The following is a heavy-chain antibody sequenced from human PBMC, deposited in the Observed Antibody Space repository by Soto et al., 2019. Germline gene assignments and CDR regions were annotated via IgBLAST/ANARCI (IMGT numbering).Heavy chain of an antibody. Sequence: PGGSLRLSCAASGFTLSRYWMGWVRQAPGKGLEWVAIIRHRGSEKYYVDSVEGRFTISRDNSNNTLYLEMNSLRTEDTAVYYCAKQLRGSGWYPLDSWGQGTPVTVSS. CDR2: IRHRGSEK. CDR1: GFTLSRYW. V-gene: IGHV3-7*01. D-gene: IGHD6-19*01. CDR3: AKQLRGSGWYPLDS. J-gene: IGHJ4*02.